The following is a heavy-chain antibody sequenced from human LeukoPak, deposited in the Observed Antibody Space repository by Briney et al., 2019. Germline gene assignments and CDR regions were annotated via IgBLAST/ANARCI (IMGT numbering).Heavy chain of an antibody. CDR1: GFTFSSYS. D-gene: IGHD6-25*01. Sequence: PGGSLRLSCAASGFTFSSYSMNWVRQAPGKGLEWVSSISSSSSYIYYADSVKGRFTISRDNAKNSLYLQMNSRRAEDTAVYYCAREGGGHDAFDIWGQGTMVTVSS. CDR3: AREGGGHDAFDI. J-gene: IGHJ3*02. CDR2: ISSSSSYI. V-gene: IGHV3-21*01.